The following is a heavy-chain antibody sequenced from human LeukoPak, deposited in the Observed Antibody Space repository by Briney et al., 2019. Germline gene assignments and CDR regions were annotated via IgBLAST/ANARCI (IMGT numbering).Heavy chain of an antibody. CDR2: FNPSGVDT. Sequence: GASVKVSCKASGYTFTSYYMHWVRQAPGLGLQWMGIFNPSGVDTSYAQKFQGRVTTTRDTSTSTVYMEVVSLRSEDTAVYYCARGCRVVPGVHNVGMTSYYNGMDVWGQGTTVTVSS. J-gene: IGHJ6*02. V-gene: IGHV1-46*01. CDR1: GYTFTSYY. CDR3: ARGCRVVPGVHNVGMTSYYNGMDV. D-gene: IGHD2-2*01.